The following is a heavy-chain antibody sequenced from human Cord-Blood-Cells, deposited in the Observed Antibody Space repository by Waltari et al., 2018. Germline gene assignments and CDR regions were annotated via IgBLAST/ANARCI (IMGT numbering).Heavy chain of an antibody. CDR3: AREYGQVDY. Sequence: VQLVESGGGVVQPGRSLRLSCAASGFTFSSYGMHWVRQAPGKGLEWVIVIWYDGKNKYYADSVQGRFTISRDNSKNTLYLQMNSLRAEDTAVYYCAREYGQVDYWGQGTLVTVSS. J-gene: IGHJ4*02. D-gene: IGHD4-17*01. CDR1: GFTFSSYG. CDR2: IWYDGKNK. V-gene: IGHV3-33*01.